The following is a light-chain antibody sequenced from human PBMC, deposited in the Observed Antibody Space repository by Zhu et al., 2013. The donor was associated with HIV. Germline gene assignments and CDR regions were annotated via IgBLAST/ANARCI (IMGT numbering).Light chain of an antibody. Sequence: IQLTQSPSTLSASLGDRVTITCRASQDIALALAWYQQKGGGTSETSHLRCLFFGYEKFRQDSEALGPGRDFSLTITNVQPEDSATYYCQQFKEDSPTFGAGTTVEI. CDR3: QQFKEDSPT. V-gene: IGKV1-13*02. J-gene: IGKJ4*02. CDR1: QDIALA. CDR2: CL.